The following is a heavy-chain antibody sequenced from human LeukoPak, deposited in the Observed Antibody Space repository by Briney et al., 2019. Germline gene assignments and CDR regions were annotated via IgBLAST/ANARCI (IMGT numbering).Heavy chain of an antibody. CDR3: AKVSIQGGPSPSLWFGESPSFDY. Sequence: GGSLRLSCAASGFTFSSYAMSWVRQAPGKGLEWVSAISGSGGSTYYADSVKGRFTISRDNSKNTLYLQMNSLRAEDTAVYYCAKVSIQGGPSPSLWFGESPSFDYWGQGTLVTVSS. D-gene: IGHD3-10*01. CDR1: GFTFSSYA. J-gene: IGHJ4*02. CDR2: ISGSGGST. V-gene: IGHV3-23*01.